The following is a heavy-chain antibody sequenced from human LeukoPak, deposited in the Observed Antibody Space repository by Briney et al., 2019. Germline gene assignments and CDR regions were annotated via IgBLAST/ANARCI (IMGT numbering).Heavy chain of an antibody. V-gene: IGHV3-7*01. CDR3: ARESIVVVPTTMDDASDI. J-gene: IGHJ3*02. CDR2: IKQDGSEQ. D-gene: IGHD2-2*01. Sequence: GGSLRLSCAASGFTVSSNYMSWVRQAPGKGLEWVANIKQDGSEQFYLDSVKGRFTISRDNAKNALYLQMHSLRVEDTAVYYCARESIVVVPTTMDDASDIWGQGTMVTVSS. CDR1: GFTVSSNY.